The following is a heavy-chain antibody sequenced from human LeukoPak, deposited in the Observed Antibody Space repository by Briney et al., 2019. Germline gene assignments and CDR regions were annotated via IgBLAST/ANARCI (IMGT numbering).Heavy chain of an antibody. CDR2: IIPIFGTA. V-gene: IGHV1-69*05. J-gene: IGHJ4*02. D-gene: IGHD1-26*01. Sequence: SVKVSCKASGGTFSSYAISWVRQAPGQGLEWMGRIIPIFGTANYAQKLQGRVTMTTDTSTSTAYMELRSLRSDDTAVYYCARDKVGAYGPVDYWGQGTLVTVSS. CDR1: GGTFSSYA. CDR3: ARDKVGAYGPVDY.